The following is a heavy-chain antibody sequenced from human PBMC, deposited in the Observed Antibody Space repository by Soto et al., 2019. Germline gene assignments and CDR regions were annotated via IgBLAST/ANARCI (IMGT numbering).Heavy chain of an antibody. CDR3: ARPNRDVLRYFDWAPNYYYGMDV. CDR2: ISYDGSNK. Sequence: QVQLVESGGGVVQPGRSLRLSCAASGFTFSSYAMHWVRQAPGKGLEWVAVISYDGSNKYYADSVKGRFTISRDNSKNTLYLQMSSLRAEDTAVYYCARPNRDVLRYFDWAPNYYYGMDVWGQGTTVTVSS. CDR1: GFTFSSYA. V-gene: IGHV3-30-3*01. J-gene: IGHJ6*02. D-gene: IGHD3-9*01.